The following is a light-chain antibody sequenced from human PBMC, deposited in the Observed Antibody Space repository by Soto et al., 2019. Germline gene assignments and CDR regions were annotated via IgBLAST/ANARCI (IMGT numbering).Light chain of an antibody. Sequence: EIVMTQSPGPLSLSPGETATLSCRAIQSVSSNYVAWFHQKPGQAPRLLIYDASSRATGVPDRFSGSGSGTDFTLTISRLEPEDFAVYYCQQYGSSPPITFGGGTKVDI. CDR3: QQYGSSPPIT. J-gene: IGKJ4*01. CDR2: DAS. CDR1: QSVSSNY. V-gene: IGKV3-20*01.